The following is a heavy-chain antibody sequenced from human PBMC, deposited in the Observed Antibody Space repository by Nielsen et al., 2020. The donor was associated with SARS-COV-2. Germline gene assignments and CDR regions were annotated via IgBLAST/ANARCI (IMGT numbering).Heavy chain of an antibody. J-gene: IGHJ4*02. CDR1: GYTFTGYY. D-gene: IGHD4-17*01. CDR2: INPNSGGT. Sequence: ASVKVSCKASGYTFTGYYMHWVRQAPGQGLEWMGWINPNSGGTNYAQKFQGWVTMTRDTSTSTVYMELSSLRSEDTAVYYCARDRGDYGDYGHWGQGNLVTVSS. V-gene: IGHV1-2*04. CDR3: ARDRGDYGDYGH.